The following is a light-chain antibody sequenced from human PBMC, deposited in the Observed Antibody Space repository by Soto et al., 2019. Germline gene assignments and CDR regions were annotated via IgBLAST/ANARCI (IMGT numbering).Light chain of an antibody. CDR3: QQNFSIPIT. J-gene: IGKJ5*01. CDR1: QSISTY. Sequence: DIQMNQSPSSLSASVGDRVTITCRASQSISTYLNWYHQKPGKAPDLLIYAASSLKSGVPSRFSGSGSGTHFTLTITGLQPADFATYYCQQNFSIPITFGQGTRPE. CDR2: AAS. V-gene: IGKV1-39*01.